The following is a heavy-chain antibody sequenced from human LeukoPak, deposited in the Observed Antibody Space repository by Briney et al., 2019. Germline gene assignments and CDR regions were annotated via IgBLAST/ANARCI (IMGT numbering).Heavy chain of an antibody. J-gene: IGHJ2*01. CDR3: ARVAMFDWHPPPYFDL. V-gene: IGHV4-61*05. CDR1: GGSISSSSYY. D-gene: IGHD3-9*01. CDR2: IYYSGST. Sequence: SETLSLTCTVSGGSISSSSYYWGWIRQPPGKGLEWIGYIYYSGSTNYNPSLKSRVTISVDTSKNQFSLKLSSVTAADTAVYYCARVAMFDWHPPPYFDLWGRGTLVTVSS.